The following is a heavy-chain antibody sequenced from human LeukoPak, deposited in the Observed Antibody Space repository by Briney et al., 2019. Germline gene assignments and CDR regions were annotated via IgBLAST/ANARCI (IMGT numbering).Heavy chain of an antibody. CDR3: ARDKGIAAAGTGFDY. CDR2: ISSSGSTI. V-gene: IGHV3-48*03. Sequence: GGSLRLSCAASGFTFSSYEMNWVRQAPGKGLEWVSYISSSGSTIYYADSVKGRLTISRDNAKNSLYLQMNSLRAEDTAVYYCARDKGIAAAGTGFDYWGRGTLVTVSS. J-gene: IGHJ4*02. CDR1: GFTFSSYE. D-gene: IGHD6-13*01.